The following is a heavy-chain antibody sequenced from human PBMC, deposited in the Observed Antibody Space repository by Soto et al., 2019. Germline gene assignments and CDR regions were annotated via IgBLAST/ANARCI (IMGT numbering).Heavy chain of an antibody. CDR2: ISSSGSTI. CDR3: ARDHYYYDSSGYTFES. V-gene: IGHV3-11*04. CDR1: GFIFSDYW. J-gene: IGHJ4*02. Sequence: GGSLRLSCAASGFIFSDYWMNWVRQAPGKGLEWVSYISSSGSTIYYADSVKGRFTISRDNAKNSLYLQMNSLRAEDTAVYYCARDHYYYDSSGYTFESWGQGTLVTVSS. D-gene: IGHD3-22*01.